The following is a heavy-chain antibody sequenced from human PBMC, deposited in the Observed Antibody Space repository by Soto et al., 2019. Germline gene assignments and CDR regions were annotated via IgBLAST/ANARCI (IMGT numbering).Heavy chain of an antibody. V-gene: IGHV4-4*07. CDR2: IYTSGST. Sequence: SETLSLTCTVSGGSISSYYWSWILQPAGKGLEWIGRIYTSGSTNYNPSLKSRVTMSVDTSKNQFSLKLSSVTAADTAVYYCARAPMVRGVNDAFDIWGQGIMVTVSS. CDR1: GGSISSYY. J-gene: IGHJ3*02. D-gene: IGHD3-10*01. CDR3: ARAPMVRGVNDAFDI.